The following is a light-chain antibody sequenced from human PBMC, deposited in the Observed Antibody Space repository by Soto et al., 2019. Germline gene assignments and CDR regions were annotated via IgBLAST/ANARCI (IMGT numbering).Light chain of an antibody. CDR2: GAS. V-gene: IGKV3-20*01. J-gene: IGKJ1*01. CDR3: QQFRGLWT. CDR1: QTVSNTY. Sequence: EIVLTQSPGTLSLSPGERATLSCRASQTVSNTYLAWYQQKPGQAPRLLIYGASSRATGIPDRFSGSGSGTDFSLTMSRLEPEDFAVYYCQQFRGLWTFGPGTKVEIK.